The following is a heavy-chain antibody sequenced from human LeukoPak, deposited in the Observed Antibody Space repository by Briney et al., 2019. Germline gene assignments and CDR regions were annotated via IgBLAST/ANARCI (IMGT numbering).Heavy chain of an antibody. D-gene: IGHD3-10*01. CDR3: ARAFQGYKWRFGESNLFDY. CDR1: GFTFSSYG. V-gene: IGHV3-30*02. CDR2: IRYDGSNK. Sequence: GGSLRLSCAACGFTFSSYGMHWVRQAPGKGLEWVAFIRYDGSNKYYADSVKGRFTISRDNSKNTLYLQMNSLRAEDTAVYYCARAFQGYKWRFGESNLFDYWGQGTLVTVSS. J-gene: IGHJ4*02.